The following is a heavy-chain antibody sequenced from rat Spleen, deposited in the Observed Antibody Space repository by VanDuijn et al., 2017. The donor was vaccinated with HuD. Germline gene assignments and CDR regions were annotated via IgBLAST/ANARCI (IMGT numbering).Heavy chain of an antibody. D-gene: IGHD1-11*01. CDR3: ARRHYGYTDYFDY. CDR2: INYDGSIN. J-gene: IGHJ2*01. Sequence: EVQLVESGGGLVQPGRSLKLSCAASGFTFSDYNMAWVRQAPKKGLEWVATINYDGSINYYRDSVRDRFTISRDNAKSTLYLQLDSLRSEDTATYYCARRHYGYTDYFDYWGQGVMVTVSS. CDR1: GFTFSDYN. V-gene: IGHV5-7*01.